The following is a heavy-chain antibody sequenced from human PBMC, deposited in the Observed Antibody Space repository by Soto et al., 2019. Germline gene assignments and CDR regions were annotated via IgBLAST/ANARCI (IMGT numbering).Heavy chain of an antibody. CDR1: GYSFTDYF. D-gene: IGHD2-2*01. J-gene: IGHJ5*02. Sequence: QVQLVQSGAEVKQPGASVKVSCKTSGYSFTDYFMHWVRQAPGQGLEWMGWINPTSGRTNFAQTFQARVALTRDTSISTAYMELYNLRSDDTAIYYCARISQRIVRTNWFDPWGQGTLVTVSS. CDR3: ARISQRIVRTNWFDP. CDR2: INPTSGRT. V-gene: IGHV1-2*02.